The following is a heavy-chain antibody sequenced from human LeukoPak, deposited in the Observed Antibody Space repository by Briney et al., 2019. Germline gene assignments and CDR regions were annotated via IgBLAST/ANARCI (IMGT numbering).Heavy chain of an antibody. J-gene: IGHJ4*02. CDR2: IYYSGST. Sequence: TSETLSLTCTVSGGSISSYYWSWIRQPPGKGLEWIGYIYYSGSTNYNPSLKSRVTISVDTSKNQFSLKLSSVTAADTAVYYCARVRSDTAMVFDYWGQGTLVTVSS. V-gene: IGHV4-59*01. CDR1: GGSISSYY. D-gene: IGHD5-18*01. CDR3: ARVRSDTAMVFDY.